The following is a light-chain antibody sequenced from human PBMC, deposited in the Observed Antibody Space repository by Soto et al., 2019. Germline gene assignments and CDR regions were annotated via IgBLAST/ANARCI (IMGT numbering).Light chain of an antibody. CDR2: GAS. V-gene: IGKV3-20*01. Sequence: EIVLTQSPGTLSLSPGARATLSCRASQSVSRSFLAWYHQKPGQPPRLLIYGASSRATGTPDRFSGGGSGTDFTLTISRLEPEDFAVYYCQQYGSSPWTFGQGTKVEIK. J-gene: IGKJ1*01. CDR1: QSVSRSF. CDR3: QQYGSSPWT.